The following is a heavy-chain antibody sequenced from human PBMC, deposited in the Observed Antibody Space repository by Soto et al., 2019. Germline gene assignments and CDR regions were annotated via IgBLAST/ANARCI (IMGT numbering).Heavy chain of an antibody. V-gene: IGHV3-23*01. D-gene: IGHD6-6*01. CDR2: ISGSGGST. CDR1: GFTFSSYA. CDR3: AKGVRIYSSSSFRDAFDI. Sequence: GGSLRLSCAASGFTFSSYAMSWVRQAPGKGLEWVSAISGSGGSTYYADSVKGRFTISRDNSKNTLYLQMNSLRAEDTAVYYCAKGVRIYSSSSFRDAFDIWGQRTMVTVSS. J-gene: IGHJ3*02.